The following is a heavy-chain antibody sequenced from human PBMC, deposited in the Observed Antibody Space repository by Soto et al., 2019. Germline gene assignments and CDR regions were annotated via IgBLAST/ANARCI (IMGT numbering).Heavy chain of an antibody. CDR1: GYTFTSYD. J-gene: IGHJ4*02. CDR3: AREKSSGNYNDY. Sequence: QVQLVQSGAEVKKPGASVKVSCKASGYTFTSYDINWVRQATGQGLEWMGWMNPNSGNTGYAQKXXGXXTMTRNTSISTAYMELSSLRSEDTAVYYCAREKSSGNYNDYWGQGTLVTVSS. D-gene: IGHD3-22*01. CDR2: MNPNSGNT. V-gene: IGHV1-8*01.